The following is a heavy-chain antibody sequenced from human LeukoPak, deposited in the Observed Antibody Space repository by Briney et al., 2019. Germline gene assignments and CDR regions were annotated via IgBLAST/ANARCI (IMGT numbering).Heavy chain of an antibody. J-gene: IGHJ6*02. CDR1: GFTFSSYW. CDR2: IKQDGSEK. CDR3: ARDPPWSLTMVRGRDYYGMDV. V-gene: IGHV3-7*01. Sequence: GGSLRLSCAASGFTFSSYWMSWVRQAPGKGLEWVANIKQDGSEKYYVDSVKGRFTISRDNAKNSLYLQMNSLRAEDTAVYYCARDPPWSLTMVRGRDYYGMDVWGQGTTVTVSS. D-gene: IGHD3-10*01.